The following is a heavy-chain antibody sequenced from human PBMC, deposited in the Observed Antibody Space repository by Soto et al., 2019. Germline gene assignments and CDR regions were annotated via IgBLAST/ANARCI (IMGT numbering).Heavy chain of an antibody. CDR3: ARRYGYSFDY. Sequence: SETLSLTCTVSGGSISSYYWSWIRQPPGKGLEWIGYIYYSGITNYNPSLKSRVTISVDTSKNQLSLKLSSVTAADTAVYYCARRYGYSFDYWGQGTLVTVSS. CDR2: IYYSGIT. D-gene: IGHD5-18*01. J-gene: IGHJ4*02. V-gene: IGHV4-59*08. CDR1: GGSISSYY.